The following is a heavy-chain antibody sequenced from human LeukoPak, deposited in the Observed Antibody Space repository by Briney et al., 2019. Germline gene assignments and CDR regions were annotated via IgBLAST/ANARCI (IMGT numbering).Heavy chain of an antibody. V-gene: IGHV4-39*01. J-gene: IGHJ6*02. CDR1: GGSISSSSYY. Sequence: PSETLSLTCTVSGGSISSSSYYWGWIRQPPGKGLEWIGSIYYSGSTYYNPSLKSRVTISVDTSKNQFSLKLSSVTAADTAVYYCAREGGYSSSWYPNYYYYYGTDVWGQGTTVTVSS. CDR3: AREGGYSSSWYPNYYYYYGTDV. D-gene: IGHD6-13*01. CDR2: IYYSGST.